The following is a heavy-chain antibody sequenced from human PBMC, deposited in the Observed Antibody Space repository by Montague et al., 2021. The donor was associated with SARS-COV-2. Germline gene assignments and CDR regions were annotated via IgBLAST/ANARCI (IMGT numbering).Heavy chain of an antibody. Sequence: SETLSLTCAVYGGSFSAYYWSWIRQPPGKGLEWIGEINHSGSTNYNPSLKSRATISVDTSKNQFSLKLGSVTAADTAVYYCARTDYISSWFGAKKWFDPWGQGTLVTVSS. CDR1: GGSFSAYY. CDR3: ARTDYISSWFGAKKWFDP. V-gene: IGHV4-34*01. J-gene: IGHJ5*02. CDR2: INHSGST. D-gene: IGHD6-13*01.